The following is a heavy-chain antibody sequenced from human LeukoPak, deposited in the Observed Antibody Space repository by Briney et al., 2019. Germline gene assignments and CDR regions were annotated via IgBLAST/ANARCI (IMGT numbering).Heavy chain of an antibody. CDR1: GFTFSSYA. V-gene: IGHV3-23*01. Sequence: GGSLRLSCAASGFTFSSYAMSWVRQAPGKGLEWVSAISGSGGSTYCADSVKGRFTISRDNSKNTLYLQMNSLRAEDTAVYYCATATYYDILTGYYDYWGQGTLVTVSS. CDR2: ISGSGGST. CDR3: ATATYYDILTGYYDY. D-gene: IGHD3-9*01. J-gene: IGHJ4*02.